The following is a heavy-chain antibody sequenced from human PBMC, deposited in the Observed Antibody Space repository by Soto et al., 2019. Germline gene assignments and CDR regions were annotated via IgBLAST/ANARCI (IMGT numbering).Heavy chain of an antibody. V-gene: IGHV3-21*01. CDR2: LSSSSGYI. Sequence: EVQLVESGGGLVKPGGSLTLSGAASGFRFSSYSMNWVRQAPGKGLEWVSYLSSSSGYIYYADSLQGLITISRDNAKNSLFLKMNSMRAENTALYYCARIRNSYGSQSYLIDYWGQGTLVTVSA. CDR1: GFRFSSYS. CDR3: ARIRNSYGSQSYLIDY. J-gene: IGHJ4*02. D-gene: IGHD3-10*01.